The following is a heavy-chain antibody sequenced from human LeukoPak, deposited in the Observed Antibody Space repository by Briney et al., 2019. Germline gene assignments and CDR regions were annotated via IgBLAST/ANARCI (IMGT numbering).Heavy chain of an antibody. V-gene: IGHV3-49*04. D-gene: IGHD5-12*01. CDR3: TRVSVDYFDY. Sequence: PGGSLRLSCTASGFTFGDYAMSWVRQAPGKGLEWVGFIRSKAYGGTTEYAASVKGGFTISRDDSKSIAYLQMNSLKTEDTAVYYCTRVSVDYFDYWGQGTLVTVSS. J-gene: IGHJ4*02. CDR2: IRSKAYGGTT. CDR1: GFTFGDYA.